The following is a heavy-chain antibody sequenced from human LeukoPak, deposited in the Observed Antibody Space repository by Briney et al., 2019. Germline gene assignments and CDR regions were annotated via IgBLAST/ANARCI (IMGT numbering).Heavy chain of an antibody. CDR2: IWHDGSNK. J-gene: IGHJ4*01. V-gene: IGHV3-33*06. D-gene: IGHD4-17*01. CDR1: GIQFNSYG. Sequence: GGSLRLSCAASGIQFNSYGMHWVRQAPGKGLEWLTIIWHDGSNKYYTDSVKGRFTISRDNSNNTLYLQMNSLRAEDTAVYYCVKDRYGDLDYWGQGTLVTVSS. CDR3: VKDRYGDLDY.